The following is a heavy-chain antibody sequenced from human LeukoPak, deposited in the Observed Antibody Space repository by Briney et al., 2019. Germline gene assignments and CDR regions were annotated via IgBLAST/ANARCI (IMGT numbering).Heavy chain of an antibody. V-gene: IGHV3-30*04. D-gene: IGHD6-19*01. J-gene: IGHJ6*02. CDR3: ARDHDGIAVAGNRPWYYYYGMDV. CDR2: ISYDGSNK. CDR1: GFTFSSYA. Sequence: GRSLRLSCAASGFTFSSYAMHWVRQAPGKGLEWVAVISYDGSNKYYADSVKGRFTISRDNSKNTLYLQMNSLRAEDTAVYYCARDHDGIAVAGNRPWYYYYGMDVWGQGTTVTVSS.